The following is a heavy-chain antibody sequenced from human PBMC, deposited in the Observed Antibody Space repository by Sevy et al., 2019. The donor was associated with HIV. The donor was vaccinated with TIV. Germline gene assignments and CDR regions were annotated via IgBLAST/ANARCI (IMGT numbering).Heavy chain of an antibody. D-gene: IGHD4-17*01. J-gene: IGHJ4*02. CDR3: ARGGNDNGGMYFDF. Sequence: TLSLTCTVSGGSVSGVIYYWTWIRQPPGKGLEWIGYASYRGFTNYNPSLKSRITISVDTSKNQFSLKLTSVSAADTAVYYCARGGNDNGGMYFDFWGQGTLVTVSS. CDR1: GGSVSGVIYY. V-gene: IGHV4-61*01. CDR2: ASYRGFT.